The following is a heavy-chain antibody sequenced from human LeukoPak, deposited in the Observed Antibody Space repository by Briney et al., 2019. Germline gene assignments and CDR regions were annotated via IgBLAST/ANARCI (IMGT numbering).Heavy chain of an antibody. CDR1: GGTFSSYA. Sequence: SVKVSCKASGGTFSSYAISWVRQAPGQGLEWMGGIIPIFGTANYAQKFQGRVTITADKSTSTAYMELSSLRSEDTAVYYCARGGYYDYVWGSYRYYYFDYWGQGTLVTVSS. J-gene: IGHJ4*02. V-gene: IGHV1-69*06. CDR2: IIPIFGTA. CDR3: ARGGYYDYVWGSYRYYYFDY. D-gene: IGHD3-16*02.